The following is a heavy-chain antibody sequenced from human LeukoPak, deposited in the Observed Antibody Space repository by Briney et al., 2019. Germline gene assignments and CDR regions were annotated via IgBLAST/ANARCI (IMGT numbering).Heavy chain of an antibody. D-gene: IGHD3-10*01. CDR2: ISSSGGGT. CDR1: GFTLRSYG. J-gene: IGHJ4*02. Sequence: GGSLRLSCAASGFTLRSYGMSWVRQAPGKGLEWVSGISSSGGGTYYADSVKGRFTISRDNSKNTLYLQMNSLRAEDTAVYYCAKGSASGSFPVLNFYFDYWGQGTLVTVSS. CDR3: AKGSASGSFPVLNFYFDY. V-gene: IGHV3-23*01.